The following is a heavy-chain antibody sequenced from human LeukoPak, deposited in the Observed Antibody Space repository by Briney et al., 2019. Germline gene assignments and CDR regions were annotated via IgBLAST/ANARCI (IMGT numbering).Heavy chain of an antibody. D-gene: IGHD2-2*01. J-gene: IGHJ6*02. CDR1: GFTFSSYS. CDR2: ISSSSSYI. Sequence: GGSLRLSCAPSGFTFSSYSMNWVRQAPGKGLEWVSSISSSSSYIYYADSVKGRFTISRDNAKNSLYLQMNSLRAEDTAVYYCASEDIVVVPAAMVNYYYGMDVWGQGTTVTVSS. CDR3: ASEDIVVVPAAMVNYYYGMDV. V-gene: IGHV3-21*01.